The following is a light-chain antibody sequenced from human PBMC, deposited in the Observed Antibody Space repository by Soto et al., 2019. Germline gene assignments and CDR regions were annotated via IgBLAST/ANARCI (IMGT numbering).Light chain of an antibody. CDR3: QQSYSTWT. Sequence: DIQMAQSPSSLSASVGDTITITCRASRNINTYLNWYQQKPGKAPKLLIYSASTLQSGVPSRFSGSGSETEFSLTIRALQPEDFATYYCQQSYSTWTFGQGTKVDIK. J-gene: IGKJ1*01. CDR2: SAS. V-gene: IGKV1-39*01. CDR1: RNINTY.